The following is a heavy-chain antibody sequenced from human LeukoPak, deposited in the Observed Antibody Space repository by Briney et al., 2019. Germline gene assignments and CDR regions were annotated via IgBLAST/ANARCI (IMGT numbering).Heavy chain of an antibody. V-gene: IGHV4-34*01. CDR1: GGSFSSYY. D-gene: IGHD3-3*01. J-gene: IGHJ3*02. CDR2: INYSGST. CDR3: ARGDNVLRFLEVDAFDI. Sequence: SETLSLTCVVYGGSFSSYYWSWIRQPPGKRLEWIGEINYSGSTDYNPSLKSRVTISVDTSKNQFSLRLSSVTAADTAVYYCARGDNVLRFLEVDAFDIWGQGTMVTVSS.